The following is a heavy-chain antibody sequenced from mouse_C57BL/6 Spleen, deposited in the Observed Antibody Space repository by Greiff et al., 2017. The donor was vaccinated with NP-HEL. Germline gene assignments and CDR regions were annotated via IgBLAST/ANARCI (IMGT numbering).Heavy chain of an antibody. J-gene: IGHJ1*03. D-gene: IGHD2-1*01. V-gene: IGHV14-2*01. CDR3: AREGNYEGYFDV. Sequence: VQLQQSGAELVKPGASVTLSCTASGFNIKDYYMHWVKQRTEQGLEWIGRIDPEDGETKYAPIFQGKATITADTSSNTAYLQLSSLTSEDTAVYYCAREGNYEGYFDVWGTGTTVTVSS. CDR2: IDPEDGET. CDR1: GFNIKDYY.